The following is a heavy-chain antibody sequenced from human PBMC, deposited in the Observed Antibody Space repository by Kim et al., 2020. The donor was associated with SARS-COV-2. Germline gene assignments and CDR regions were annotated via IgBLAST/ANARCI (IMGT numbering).Heavy chain of an antibody. CDR3: ARDQRSSSSSEAPRFYYYYGMDV. CDR2: INPNSGGT. D-gene: IGHD6-6*01. Sequence: ASVKVSCKASGYTFTGYYMHWVRQAPGQGLEWMGWINPNSGGTNYAQKFQGWVTMTRDTSISTAYMELSRLRSDDTAVYYCARDQRSSSSSEAPRFYYYYGMDVWGQGTTVTVSS. CDR1: GYTFTGYY. J-gene: IGHJ6*02. V-gene: IGHV1-2*04.